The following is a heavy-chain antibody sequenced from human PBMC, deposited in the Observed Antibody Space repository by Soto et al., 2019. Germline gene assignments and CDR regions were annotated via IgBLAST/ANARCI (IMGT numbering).Heavy chain of an antibody. V-gene: IGHV3-9*01. D-gene: IGHD4-17*01. CDR2: ISRDSRSI. Sequence: SLRLSCEVSGFRFYDYGMHFFRQSPGKCLEWIAGISRDSRSISYGASMKGRFTISRDNAKNSLYLQLNSLRADDTAFYYCVKDALTTVAYYFDYWGQGALVTVSS. CDR3: VKDALTTVAYYFDY. CDR1: GFRFYDYG. J-gene: IGHJ4*02.